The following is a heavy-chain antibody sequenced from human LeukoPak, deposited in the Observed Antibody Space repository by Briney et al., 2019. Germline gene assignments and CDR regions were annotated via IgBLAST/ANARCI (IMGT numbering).Heavy chain of an antibody. CDR3: ARDLRVRRYYYDSSGSDY. D-gene: IGHD3-22*01. V-gene: IGHV3-74*01. CDR2: INRDGSST. CDR1: GIIFSNYW. J-gene: IGHJ4*02. Sequence: GGSLRLSCAASGIIFSNYWMHWVRQAPGKGLVWVSRINRDGSSTSYADSVKGRFTISRDNAKNSLYLQMNSLRAEDTAVYYCARDLRVRRYYYDSSGSDYWGQGTLVTVSS.